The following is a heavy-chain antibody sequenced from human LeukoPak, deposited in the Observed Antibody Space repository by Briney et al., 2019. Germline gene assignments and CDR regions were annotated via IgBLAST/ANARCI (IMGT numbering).Heavy chain of an antibody. CDR2: TYHSGST. J-gene: IGHJ6*02. V-gene: IGHV4-4*02. CDR1: GGSISSSNW. CDR3: ASRASTGSRLFYYYYGMDV. D-gene: IGHD1-1*01. Sequence: SETLSLTCAVSGGSISSSNWWSWVRQPPGKGLEWIGETYHSGSTNYNPSLKSRVTISVDKSKNQFSLKLSSVTAADTAVYYCASRASTGSRLFYYYYGMDVWGQGTTVTVSS.